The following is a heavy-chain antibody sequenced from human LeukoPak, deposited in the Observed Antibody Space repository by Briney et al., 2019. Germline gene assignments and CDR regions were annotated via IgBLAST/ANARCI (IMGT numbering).Heavy chain of an antibody. J-gene: IGHJ4*02. CDR3: AKDGPLSYDYVWGSYRPAYY. Sequence: GGSLRLSCAASGFTFSSYGMHWVRQAPGKGLEWVAFIRYDGSNKYYADSVKGRFTISRDNSKNTLYLQMNSLRAEDTAVYYCAKDGPLSYDYVWGSYRPAYYWGQGTLVTVSS. CDR1: GFTFSSYG. CDR2: IRYDGSNK. V-gene: IGHV3-30*02. D-gene: IGHD3-16*02.